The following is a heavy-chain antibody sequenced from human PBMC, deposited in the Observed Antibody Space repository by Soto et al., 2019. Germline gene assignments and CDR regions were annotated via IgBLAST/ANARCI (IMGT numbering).Heavy chain of an antibody. CDR2: IYHSGST. J-gene: IGHJ5*02. CDR1: GYFISSGYY. Sequence: SETLSLTCAVSGYFISSGYYWGWIRQPPGKGLEWIGSIYHSGSTYYNPSLKSRVTISVDTSKNQFSLKLSSVTAADTAVYYCARDRGFGYCSSTSCPEDNWFDPWGQGTLVTVSS. CDR3: ARDRGFGYCSSTSCPEDNWFDP. V-gene: IGHV4-38-2*02. D-gene: IGHD2-2*03.